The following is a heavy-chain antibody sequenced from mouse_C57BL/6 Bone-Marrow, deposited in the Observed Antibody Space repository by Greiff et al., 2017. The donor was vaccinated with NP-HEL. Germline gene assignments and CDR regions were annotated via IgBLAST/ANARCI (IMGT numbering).Heavy chain of an antibody. CDR3: TTPDYYGSSYGTWFAY. D-gene: IGHD1-1*01. J-gene: IGHJ3*01. CDR2: IDPENGDT. CDR1: GFNIKDDY. Sequence: VQLQQSGAELVRPGASVKLSCTASGFNIKDDYMHWVKQRPEQGLEWIGWIDPENGDTEYASKFQGKATITADTSSNTAYLQLSSLTSEDTAVYYCTTPDYYGSSYGTWFAYGGQGTLVTVSA. V-gene: IGHV14-4*01.